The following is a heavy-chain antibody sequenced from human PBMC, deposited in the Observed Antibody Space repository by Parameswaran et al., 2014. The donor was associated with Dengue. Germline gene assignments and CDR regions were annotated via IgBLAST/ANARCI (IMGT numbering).Heavy chain of an antibody. V-gene: IGHV4-59*01. D-gene: IGHD5-18*01. J-gene: IGHJ3*02. Sequence: RWIRQPPGKGLEWIGYIYYSGSTNYNPSLKSRVTISVDTSKNQFSLKLSSVTAADTAVYYCARDLQRGYSYGYSAAFDIWGQGTMVTVSS. CDR2: IYYSGST. CDR3: ARDLQRGYSYGYSAAFDI.